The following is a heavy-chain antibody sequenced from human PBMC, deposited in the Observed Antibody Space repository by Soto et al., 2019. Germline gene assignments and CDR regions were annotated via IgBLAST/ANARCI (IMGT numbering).Heavy chain of an antibody. D-gene: IGHD6-19*01. CDR1: GGTFSSYA. CDR3: ARGVLDNSGWYHWFDP. Sequence: ASVKGSCKASGGTFSSYAISWVRQAPGQGLEWMGGIIPIFGTANYAQKFQGRVTITADESTSTAYMELSSLRSEDTAVYYCARGVLDNSGWYHWFDPWGQGTLVTVSS. J-gene: IGHJ5*02. CDR2: IIPIFGTA. V-gene: IGHV1-69*13.